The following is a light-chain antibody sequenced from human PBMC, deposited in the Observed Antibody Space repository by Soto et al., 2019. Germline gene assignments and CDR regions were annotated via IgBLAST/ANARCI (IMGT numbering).Light chain of an antibody. Sequence: DIQMTPSPSTLSASVGDRVTITCRPSQSISSWLAWYQQKPGKAPKLLIYKASSLESGVPSRFSGSGSGTEFTLTISSLQPDDFATYYCQQYNSYSWTFGQGTKVDIK. J-gene: IGKJ1*01. V-gene: IGKV1-5*03. CDR3: QQYNSYSWT. CDR2: KAS. CDR1: QSISSW.